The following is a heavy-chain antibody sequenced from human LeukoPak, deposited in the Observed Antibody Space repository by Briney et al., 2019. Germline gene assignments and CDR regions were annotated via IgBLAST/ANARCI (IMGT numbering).Heavy chain of an antibody. CDR2: IYYSGST. V-gene: IGHV4-59*01. J-gene: IGHJ4*02. D-gene: IGHD5-24*01. CDR1: GGSISSYY. Sequence: PSETLSLTCTVSGGSISSYYWSWIRQPPGKGLECIGYIYYSGSTNYNPSLKSRVTISVDTSKNQFSLKLSSVTAADTAVYYCARDTGDGYRGGFDYWGQGTLVTVSS. CDR3: ARDTGDGYRGGFDY.